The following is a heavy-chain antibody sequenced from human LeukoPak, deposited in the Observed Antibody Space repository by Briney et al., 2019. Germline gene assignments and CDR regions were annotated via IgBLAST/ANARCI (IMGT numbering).Heavy chain of an antibody. CDR3: ARDLGPGQYYYYYIDV. Sequence: GGSLRLSCAASEFTFSGYWMSWVRQAPGKGLEWVANIKQDGSEKYYVDSVKGRFTISRDNAKNSLYLQMNSLRAEDTAVYYCARDLGPGQYYYYYIDVWGKGTTVTVSS. CDR1: EFTFSGYW. V-gene: IGHV3-7*01. CDR2: IKQDGSEK. J-gene: IGHJ6*03.